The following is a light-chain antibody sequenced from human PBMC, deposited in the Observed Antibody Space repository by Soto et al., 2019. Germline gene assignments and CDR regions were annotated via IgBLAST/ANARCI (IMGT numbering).Light chain of an antibody. J-gene: IGKJ5*01. CDR3: QQYNSWPPIT. V-gene: IGKV3-15*01. Sequence: EIVLTQSPATLSVSPGERATLSCRTSQSVGSNLAWYQQKPGQAPRLLIYGAFIRAPGFPVTFRGTGSGSEFTLTITSLQSEDGALYYCQQYNSWPPITFGQGTRLEIK. CDR1: QSVGSN. CDR2: GAF.